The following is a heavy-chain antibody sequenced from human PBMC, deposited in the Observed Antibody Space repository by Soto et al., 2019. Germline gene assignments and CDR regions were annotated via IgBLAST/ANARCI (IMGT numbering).Heavy chain of an antibody. D-gene: IGHD3-9*01. CDR3: VRQMRGPIPYFGWLSPVTS. V-gene: IGHV4-39*01. Sequence: QLRLQESGPGLVEPSGTLSLTCTVSGDSITSSDFYWGWIRRPPGQGLEWIGTISHNGDTFYNPPLKSRLTMSLDASKNQFSLRLTSVTAADAAVYFCVRQMRGPIPYFGWLSPVTSWGQGTLVTVSS. CDR2: ISHNGDT. CDR1: GDSITSSDFY. J-gene: IGHJ5*02.